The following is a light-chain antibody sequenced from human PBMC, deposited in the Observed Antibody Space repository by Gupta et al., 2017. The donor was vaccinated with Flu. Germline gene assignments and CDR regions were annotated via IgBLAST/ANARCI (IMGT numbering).Light chain of an antibody. CDR2: QDS. CDR3: QAWDSSTAV. V-gene: IGLV3-1*01. CDR1: KLGDKY. Sequence: SYQLTQPPSVRVSPVQTASITCSGDKLGDKYACWYQQKPGQSPVLVIYQDSKRPAGIPERFSGSNTGNTATLTISGTQAMDEDDYYCQAWDSSTAVFGGGTKLTVL. J-gene: IGLJ2*01.